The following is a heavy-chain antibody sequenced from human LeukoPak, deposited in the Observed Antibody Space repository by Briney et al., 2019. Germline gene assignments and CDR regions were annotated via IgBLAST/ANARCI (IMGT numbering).Heavy chain of an antibody. J-gene: IGHJ4*02. CDR3: ARDSSGQIRKFDY. D-gene: IGHD6-19*01. CDR2: INHSGST. V-gene: IGHV4-34*01. CDR1: GGSFSGYY. Sequence: SETLSLTCAVYGGSFSGYYWSWIRQPPGKGLEWIGEINHSGSTNNNPSLKSRVTISVDTSKNQFSLKLSSVTAADTAVYYCARDSSGQIRKFDYWGQGTLVTVSS.